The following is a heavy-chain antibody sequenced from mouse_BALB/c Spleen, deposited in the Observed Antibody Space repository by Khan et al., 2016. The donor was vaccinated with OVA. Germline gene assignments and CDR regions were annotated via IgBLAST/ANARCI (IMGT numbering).Heavy chain of an antibody. J-gene: IGHJ2*01. D-gene: IGHD1-1*01. Sequence: EVQLQQSGPELVKPGASVKISCKASGYSFTGYFMNWVMQSHGKSLEWIGRINPHIGETLYNQKFKGKATLTVDESSRTAHLELRSLASEDTAVYYYSRRNGSDFDYWGQGTTLAASS. CDR3: SRRNGSDFDY. CDR2: INPHIGET. V-gene: IGHV1-20*02. CDR1: GYSFTGYF.